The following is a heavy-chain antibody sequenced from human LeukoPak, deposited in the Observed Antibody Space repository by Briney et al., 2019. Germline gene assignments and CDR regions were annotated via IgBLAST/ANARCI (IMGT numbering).Heavy chain of an antibody. CDR3: ARVLLKNYDSRYFDY. CDR2: INHSGST. Sequence: KASETLSLTCAVYVGSFSGYYWSWIRQPPGKGLEWIGEINHSGSTNYNPSLKSRVTISVDTSKNQFSLKLSSVTAADTAVYYCARVLLKNYDSRYFDYWGQGTLVTVSS. V-gene: IGHV4-34*01. J-gene: IGHJ4*02. CDR1: VGSFSGYY. D-gene: IGHD3-22*01.